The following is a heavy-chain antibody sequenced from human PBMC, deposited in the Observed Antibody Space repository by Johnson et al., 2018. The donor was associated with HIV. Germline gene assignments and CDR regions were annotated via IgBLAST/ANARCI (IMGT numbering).Heavy chain of an antibody. D-gene: IGHD2-15*01. CDR2: ISSSGSTI. V-gene: IGHV3-11*01. J-gene: IGHJ3*02. CDR1: GFTFSDYY. CDR3: AKDAYCSGGRCYGFGAFDI. Sequence: QVQLVESGGGLVKPGGSLRLSCAASGFTFSDYYMSWIRQAPGKGLEWVSYISSSGSTIYYADSVNGRFTISRDNAKNSLYLQMNSLRAEDTAVFYCAKDAYCSGGRCYGFGAFDIWGQGTMGTVSS.